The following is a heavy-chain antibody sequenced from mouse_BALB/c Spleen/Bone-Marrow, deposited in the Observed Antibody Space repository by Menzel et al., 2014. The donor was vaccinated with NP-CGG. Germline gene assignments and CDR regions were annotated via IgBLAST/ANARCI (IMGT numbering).Heavy chain of an antibody. Sequence: DVQLVESGGGLVQPGGSLKLSCAASGFDFSRYWMSWVRQAPGKGLEWIGEINPDSRTINYTPSLKDKFIISRDNAKNTLYLQMNKVRSEDTALYYCAGLGNYGYFAYWGQGTTLTVSS. D-gene: IGHD2-1*01. CDR2: INPDSRTI. CDR1: GFDFSRYW. V-gene: IGHV4-1*02. J-gene: IGHJ2*01. CDR3: AGLGNYGYFAY.